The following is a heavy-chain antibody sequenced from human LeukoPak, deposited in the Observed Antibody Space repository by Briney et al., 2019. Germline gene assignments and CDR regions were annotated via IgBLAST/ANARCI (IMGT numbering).Heavy chain of an antibody. D-gene: IGHD1-26*01. CDR1: GGSFSGYY. CDR3: ARGFITTDHKPWTRLPGSQYYFDY. CDR2: INHSGST. Sequence: PSETLSLTCAVYGGSFSGYYWSWIRQPPGKGLEWIGEINHSGSTNYNPSLKSRVTISVDTSKNQFSPKLSSVTAADTAVYYCARGFITTDHKPWTRLPGSQYYFDYWGQGTLVTVSS. V-gene: IGHV4-34*01. J-gene: IGHJ4*02.